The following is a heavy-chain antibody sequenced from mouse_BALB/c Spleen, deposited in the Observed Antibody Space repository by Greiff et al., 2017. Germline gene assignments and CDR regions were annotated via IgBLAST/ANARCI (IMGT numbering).Heavy chain of an antibody. CDR3: ARGVYYGYDLFMDY. V-gene: IGHV3-6*02. J-gene: IGHJ4*01. D-gene: IGHD2-2*01. CDR1: GYSITSGYY. CDR2: ISYDGSN. Sequence: DVKLVESGPGLVKPSQSLSLTCSVTGYSITSGYYWNWIRQFPGNKLEWMGYISYDGSNNYNPSLKNRISITRDTSKNQFFLKLNSVTTEDTATYYCARGVYYGYDLFMDYWGQGTSVTVSS.